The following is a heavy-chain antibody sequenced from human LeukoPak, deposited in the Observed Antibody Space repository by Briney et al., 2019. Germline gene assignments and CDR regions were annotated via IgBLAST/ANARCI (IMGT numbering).Heavy chain of an antibody. J-gene: IGHJ4*02. CDR3: AAAAGIGFDY. V-gene: IGHV1-69*06. D-gene: IGHD6-13*01. CDR1: GGTFSSYA. Sequence: SVKVSCKASGGTFSSYAIGWVRQAPGQGLEWMGGIIPIFGTANHAQKFQGRVTMTEDTSTDTAYMELSSLRSEDTAVYYCAAAAGIGFDYWGQGTLVTVSS. CDR2: IIPIFGTA.